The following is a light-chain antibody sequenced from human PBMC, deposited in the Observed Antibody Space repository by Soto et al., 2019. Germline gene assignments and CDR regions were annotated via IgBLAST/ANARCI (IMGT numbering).Light chain of an antibody. V-gene: IGKV1-5*01. Sequence: DIQMTQSPSGLYASGGDRVTITCRASQSISSWLAWYQQKKGKAPKXXIYDASSLESGVPSRFSGSGYGTEFNLTISSLQTDDFATYYCQQYNSYSWTFGQGTKVDIK. CDR1: QSISSW. CDR3: QQYNSYSWT. CDR2: DAS. J-gene: IGKJ1*01.